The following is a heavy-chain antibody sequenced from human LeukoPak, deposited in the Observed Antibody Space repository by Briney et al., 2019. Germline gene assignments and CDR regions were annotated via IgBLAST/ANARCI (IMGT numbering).Heavy chain of an antibody. CDR3: AREAKVTSNAFDI. Sequence: PGGSLRLSCAASGFTFNTYWMHWVRQAPGKGLVWVSRIKSDGSSTKYADSVKGRFTISRDNANNRLYLQMNSLRVDDTAVYFCAREAKVTSNAFDIWGQGTVVAVSS. V-gene: IGHV3-74*03. D-gene: IGHD4-17*01. CDR1: GFTFNTYW. J-gene: IGHJ3*02. CDR2: IKSDGSST.